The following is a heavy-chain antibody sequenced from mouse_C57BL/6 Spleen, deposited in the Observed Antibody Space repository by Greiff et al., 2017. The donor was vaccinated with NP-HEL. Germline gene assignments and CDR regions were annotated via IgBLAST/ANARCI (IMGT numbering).Heavy chain of an antibody. CDR3: ARRAAQAIYAMDY. CDR1: GYTFTSYW. D-gene: IGHD3-2*02. J-gene: IGHJ4*01. V-gene: IGHV1-55*01. CDR2: IYPGSGST. Sequence: VQLQQPGAELVKPGASVKMSCKASGYTFTSYWITWVKQRPGQGLEWIGDIYPGSGSTNYNEKFKSKATLTVDTSSSTAYMQLSSLTSEDSAVYYCARRAAQAIYAMDYWGQGTSVTVSS.